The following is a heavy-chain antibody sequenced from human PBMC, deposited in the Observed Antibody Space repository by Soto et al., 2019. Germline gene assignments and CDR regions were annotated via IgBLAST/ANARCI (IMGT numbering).Heavy chain of an antibody. CDR3: AIYDSSCDCAFDN. J-gene: IGHJ3*02. CDR1: GGSISSSNW. D-gene: IGHD3-22*01. V-gene: IGHV4-4*02. CDR2: IYHSGST. Sequence: SETLSLTCAVSGGSISSSNWWSWVRQPPGKGLEWIGEIYHSGSTNYNPSLKSRVTISVDKSKNQFSLKLSSVTAADTAVYYCAIYDSSCDCAFDNWGQGTMVTVSS.